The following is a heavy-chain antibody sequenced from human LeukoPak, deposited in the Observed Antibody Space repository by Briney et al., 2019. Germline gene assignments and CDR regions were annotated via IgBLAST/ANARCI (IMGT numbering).Heavy chain of an antibody. CDR3: AKKTGLDFWSGYFPFDY. CDR2: ISGSGGST. V-gene: IGHV3-23*01. CDR1: GFTFSSYA. Sequence: PGGSLRLSCAASGFTFSSYAMSWVRQAPGKGLEWVSAISGSGGSTYYADSVKGRFTISRDNSKNTLYLQMNSLRAEDTAVYYCAKKTGLDFWSGYFPFDYWGQGTLVTVSS. D-gene: IGHD3-3*01. J-gene: IGHJ4*02.